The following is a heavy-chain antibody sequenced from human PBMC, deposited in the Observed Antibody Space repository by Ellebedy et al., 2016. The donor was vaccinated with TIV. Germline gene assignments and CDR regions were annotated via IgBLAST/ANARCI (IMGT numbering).Heavy chain of an antibody. Sequence: SETLSLXXTVSGGSISSSSYYWGWIRQPPGKGLEWIGSIYYSGSTYYNPSLKSRVTISVDTSKNQFSLKLSSVTAADTAVYYCARQTSGYSYGYYWFDPWGQGTLVTVSS. CDR2: IYYSGST. V-gene: IGHV4-39*01. D-gene: IGHD5-18*01. CDR1: GGSISSSSYY. J-gene: IGHJ5*02. CDR3: ARQTSGYSYGYYWFDP.